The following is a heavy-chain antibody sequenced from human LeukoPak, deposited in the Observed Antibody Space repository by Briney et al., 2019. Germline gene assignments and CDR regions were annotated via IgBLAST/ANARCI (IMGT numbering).Heavy chain of an antibody. D-gene: IGHD2-8*01. CDR1: GFTFSSYG. J-gene: IGHJ3*02. Sequence: GSLRLSCAASGFTFSSYGMHWVRQAPGKGLEWVAVISYDGSNKYYADSVKGRFTISRDNSKNTLYLQMNSLRAEDTAVYYCAREEAMGLGAFDIWGQGTMVTVSS. CDR2: ISYDGSNK. V-gene: IGHV3-30*03. CDR3: AREEAMGLGAFDI.